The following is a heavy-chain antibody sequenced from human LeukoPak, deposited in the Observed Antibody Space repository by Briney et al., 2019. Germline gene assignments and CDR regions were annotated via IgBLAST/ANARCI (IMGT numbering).Heavy chain of an antibody. Sequence: SETLSLTCTVSGGSISSHYWSWIRQPPGKGLEWIGYIYYSGSTNYNPSLKSRVTISVDTSKNQFSLKLSSVTAADTAVYYCARVLMSNEFWSGSDYYYMDVWGKGTTVTVSS. CDR3: ARVLMSNEFWSGSDYYYMDV. V-gene: IGHV4-59*11. J-gene: IGHJ6*03. CDR2: IYYSGST. CDR1: GGSISSHY. D-gene: IGHD3-3*01.